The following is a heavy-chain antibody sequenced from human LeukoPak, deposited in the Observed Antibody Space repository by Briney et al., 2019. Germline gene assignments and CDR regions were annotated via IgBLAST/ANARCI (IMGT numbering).Heavy chain of an antibody. J-gene: IGHJ4*02. CDR2: ISSSGSTI. CDR1: GFTFSDYY. CDR3: ARGRGVDRFDY. V-gene: IGHV3-11*04. D-gene: IGHD3-16*01. Sequence: GGSLRLSCAASGFTFSDYYMSWIRQAPGEGLEWVSYISSSGSTIYYADSVQGRFTICRDSARNSLYLQRNSLRAEDTALYYCARGRGVDRFDYWGQGTLVTVSS.